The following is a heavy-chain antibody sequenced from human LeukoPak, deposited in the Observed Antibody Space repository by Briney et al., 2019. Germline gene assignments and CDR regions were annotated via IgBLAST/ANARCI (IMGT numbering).Heavy chain of an antibody. Sequence: PGRSLRVSCAASGLTFSTYAMHWVRQAPGKGLEWVAVISSDGNNKYYADSVKGRFTISRDNSKNTVYLQMDSLRAEDTALYYCSTGGSSGWSDFWGQGTLVTVSS. CDR1: GLTFSTYA. D-gene: IGHD6-19*01. J-gene: IGHJ4*02. V-gene: IGHV3-30-3*01. CDR3: STGGSSGWSDF. CDR2: ISSDGNNK.